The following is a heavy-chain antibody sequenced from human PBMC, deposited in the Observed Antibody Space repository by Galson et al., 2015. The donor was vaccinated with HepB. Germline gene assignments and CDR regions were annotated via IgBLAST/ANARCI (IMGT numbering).Heavy chain of an antibody. J-gene: IGHJ4*02. CDR2: IIPILGIA. CDR1: GGTFSSYA. D-gene: IGHD5-12*01. CDR3: ARDADRGYSGYEVY. V-gene: IGHV1-69*04. Sequence: SVKVSCKASGGTFSSYAISWVRQAPGQGLEWMGRIIPILGIANYAQKFQGRVTITADKSTSTAYMELSSLRSEDTAVYYCARDADRGYSGYEVYWGQGTLVTVSS.